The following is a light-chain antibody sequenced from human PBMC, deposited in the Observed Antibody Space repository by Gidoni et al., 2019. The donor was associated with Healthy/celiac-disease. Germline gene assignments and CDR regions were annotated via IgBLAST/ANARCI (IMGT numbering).Light chain of an antibody. V-gene: IGKV1-39*01. J-gene: IGKJ2*01. CDR3: QQSYSTPPYT. CDR2: APS. Sequence: DIQMTQSPSSLSASVGDRVTITCRASQSISTYLNSYQQKPGKAPKLLIYAPSSLQSGVPSRFSGSGSGTDFTLTISSLQPEDFATYYCQQSYSTPPYTCGQXTKLEIK. CDR1: QSISTY.